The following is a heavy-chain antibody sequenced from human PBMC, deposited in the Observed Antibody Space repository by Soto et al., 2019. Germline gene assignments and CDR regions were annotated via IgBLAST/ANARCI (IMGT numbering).Heavy chain of an antibody. CDR2: XXPGAXXN. V-gene: IGHV5-51*01. CDR1: GYXXTXXX. D-gene: IGHD5-12*01. CDR3: ARXXXATISXXXXXXMDV. Sequence: GESLKISCXGSGYXXTXXXXXXXXQXPXKGLEWIGXXXPGAXXNXNGPSFXGHVTVSADKSISNAYLPGNSLKASDTAMXXCARXXXATISXXXXXXMDVWGQGXTVTVSS. J-gene: IGHJ6*01.